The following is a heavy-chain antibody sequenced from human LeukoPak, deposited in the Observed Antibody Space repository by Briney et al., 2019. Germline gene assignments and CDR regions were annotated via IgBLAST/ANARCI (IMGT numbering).Heavy chain of an antibody. V-gene: IGHV1-18*01. Sequence: ASVKVSCKASGYTFTDYDITWVRQAPEQGLEWMGWISAYNGHTNYAQKLQGRITVTTDTSTSTSYMELRSLRSDDTAVYYCARRGLGTTQRYFEYWGQGTLVIVSS. CDR3: ARRGLGTTQRYFEY. D-gene: IGHD1-7*01. J-gene: IGHJ4*02. CDR1: GYTFTDYD. CDR2: ISAYNGHT.